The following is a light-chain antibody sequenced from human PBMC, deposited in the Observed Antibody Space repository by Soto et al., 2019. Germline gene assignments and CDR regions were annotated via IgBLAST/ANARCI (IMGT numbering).Light chain of an antibody. CDR2: EVS. V-gene: IGLV2-14*01. CDR1: SSDVGNYNY. Sequence: QSALTQPASVSGSPGQSITISCTGTSSDVGNYNYVSWYRQHPGKAPKLMIFEVSNRPSGVSNRFSGSKSGNTASLTISGLQPEDEADYYCSSYTTISTRYVFGTGTKVTVL. CDR3: SSYTTISTRYV. J-gene: IGLJ1*01.